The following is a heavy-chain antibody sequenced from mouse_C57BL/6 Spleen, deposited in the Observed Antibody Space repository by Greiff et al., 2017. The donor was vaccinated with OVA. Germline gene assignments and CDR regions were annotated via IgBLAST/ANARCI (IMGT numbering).Heavy chain of an antibody. Sequence: QVQLQQSGAELVKPGALVKLSCKASGYTFTEYTIHWVKQRSGQGLEWIGWFYPGSGSIKYNEKFKDKATLTAAKSSSTVYMELSRLTSEDSAVYFCARHEDPIYYYGSRGYFDYWGQGTTLTVSS. CDR3: ARHEDPIYYYGSRGYFDY. D-gene: IGHD1-1*01. CDR1: GYTFTEYT. J-gene: IGHJ2*01. CDR2: FYPGSGSI. V-gene: IGHV1-62-2*01.